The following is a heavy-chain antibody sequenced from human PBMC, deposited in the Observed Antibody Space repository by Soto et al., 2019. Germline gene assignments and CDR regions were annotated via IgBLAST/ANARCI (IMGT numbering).Heavy chain of an antibody. CDR3: ARGHTSSWLFGMDV. Sequence: QVQLVQSGAEVKKPGASVKVSCKASGYTFTSYDINWVRQATGQGLEWMGWMNPNSGNTGYAQKFQGRVTMTRDTPINPGYMGLSRLRFEDTAVYYCARGHTSSWLFGMDVWGQGTTVTVSS. D-gene: IGHD6-13*01. CDR1: GYTFTSYD. V-gene: IGHV1-8*01. J-gene: IGHJ6*02. CDR2: MNPNSGNT.